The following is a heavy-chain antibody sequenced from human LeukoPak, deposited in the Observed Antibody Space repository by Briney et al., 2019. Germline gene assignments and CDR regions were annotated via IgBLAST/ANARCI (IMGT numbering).Heavy chain of an antibody. CDR2: IYYSGST. CDR1: GGSISSYY. CDR3: ARVGLSGYSSSSHWFDP. D-gene: IGHD6-6*01. V-gene: IGHV4-59*01. J-gene: IGHJ5*02. Sequence: SETLSLTCTVSGGSISSYYWSWIRQPPGKGLEWIGYIYYSGSTNYNPSLKSRVTISVDTSKNQISLKLSSVTAADTAVYYCARVGLSGYSSSSHWFDPWGQGTLVTVSS.